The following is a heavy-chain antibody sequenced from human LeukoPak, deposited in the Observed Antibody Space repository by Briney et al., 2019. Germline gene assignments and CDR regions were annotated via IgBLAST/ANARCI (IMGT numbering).Heavy chain of an antibody. J-gene: IGHJ4*02. V-gene: IGHV3-66*01. Sequence: PGGSLRLSCAASGFSVRSNYMSWLRQAPGKGLEWISVLYSGGGTYYADSVKGRFTISRDNAKNSLYLQMNSLRAEDTAVYYCARGDRYFDYWGQGTLVTVSS. CDR1: GFSVRSNY. CDR2: LYSGGGT. CDR3: ARGDRYFDY.